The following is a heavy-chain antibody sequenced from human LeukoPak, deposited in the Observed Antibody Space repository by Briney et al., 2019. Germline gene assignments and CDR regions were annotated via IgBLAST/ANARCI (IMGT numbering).Heavy chain of an antibody. V-gene: IGHV6-1*01. CDR3: GRGAYYSFDY. CDR2: TYYRSKWYY. D-gene: IGHD3-10*01. CDR1: GDSVSSNSAA. Sequence: QTLSLTCAISGDSVSSNSAAWNWIRQSPSRGLEWLGRTYYRSKWYYDYAESVKSRIIINPETSKNQFSLQLNSVTPEDTAVYYCGRGAYYSFDYWSQGTLVSISS. J-gene: IGHJ4*02.